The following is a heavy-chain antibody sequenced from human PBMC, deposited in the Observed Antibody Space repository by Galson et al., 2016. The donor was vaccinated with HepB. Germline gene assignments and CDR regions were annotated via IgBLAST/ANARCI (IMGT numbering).Heavy chain of an antibody. J-gene: IGHJ6*02. Sequence: SVKVSCKASGGTFSNHPMSWVRQAPGQGLEWMGGIIPVFGTGKYAQKFQGRVTITADESTSTAYMELSSLRPDDTAVYYFAMDVWGQGTAVTVSS. CDR3: AMDV. V-gene: IGHV1-69*13. CDR1: GGTFSNHP. CDR2: IIPVFGTG.